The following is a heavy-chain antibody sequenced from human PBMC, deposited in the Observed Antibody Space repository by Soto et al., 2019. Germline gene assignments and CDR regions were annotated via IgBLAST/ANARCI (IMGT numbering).Heavy chain of an antibody. CDR1: GFTFSSYA. CDR3: ARTERIMITFGGVIVGPFEY. D-gene: IGHD3-16*02. V-gene: IGHV3-23*01. J-gene: IGHJ4*02. CDR2: ISGSGGST. Sequence: GSLRLSCAASGFTFSSYAMSWVRQAPGKGLEWVSAISGSGGSTYYADSVKGRFTISRDNSKNTLYLQMNSLRAEDTAVYYCARTERIMITFGGVIVGPFEYWGQGTLVTVSS.